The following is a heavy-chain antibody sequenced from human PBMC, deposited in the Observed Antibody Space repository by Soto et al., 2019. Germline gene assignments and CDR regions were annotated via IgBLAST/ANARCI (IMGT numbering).Heavy chain of an antibody. Sequence: SVKVSCKASGGTVSSYAISWVRQAPGQGLEWMGGIIPIFGTANYAQKFQGRVTITADESTSTAYMELSSLRSEDTAVYYCARERIQLWFAYGMDVWGQGTTVTVSS. J-gene: IGHJ6*02. V-gene: IGHV1-69*13. CDR3: ARERIQLWFAYGMDV. CDR2: IIPIFGTA. D-gene: IGHD5-18*01. CDR1: GGTVSSYA.